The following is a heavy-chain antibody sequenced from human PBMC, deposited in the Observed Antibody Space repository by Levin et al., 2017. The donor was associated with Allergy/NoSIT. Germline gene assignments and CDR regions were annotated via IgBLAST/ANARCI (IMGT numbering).Heavy chain of an antibody. D-gene: IGHD5-24*01. CDR1: GFTFSSFW. CDR3: AREGRDGYSFGY. V-gene: IGHV3-74*01. Sequence: GESLKISCAASGFTFSSFWMHWVRQAPGKGLVWVSRINSDGSSTSYADSVKGRFTISRDNAKNTLYLQMNSLRAEDTAVYYCAREGRDGYSFGYWGQGTLVTVSS. J-gene: IGHJ4*02. CDR2: INSDGSST.